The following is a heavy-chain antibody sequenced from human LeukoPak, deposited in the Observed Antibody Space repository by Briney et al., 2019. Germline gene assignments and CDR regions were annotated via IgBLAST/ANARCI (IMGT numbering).Heavy chain of an antibody. CDR3: AKDRTYCGGECYSSFDY. Sequence: GGSLRLSCAASGFTFSDYAMSWVRQAPGKGLEWVSTMSSSGSVTHYADPVKGRFTIFRDYSNHTLYLQMNSLRAEDTAVYYCAKDRTYCGGECYSSFDYWGQGTLVTVSS. D-gene: IGHD2-21*01. CDR1: GFTFSDYA. V-gene: IGHV3-23*01. CDR2: MSSSGSVT. J-gene: IGHJ4*02.